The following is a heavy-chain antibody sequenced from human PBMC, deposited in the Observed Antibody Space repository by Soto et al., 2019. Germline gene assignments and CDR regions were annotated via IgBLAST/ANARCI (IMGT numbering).Heavy chain of an antibody. CDR1: GGSISSYY. D-gene: IGHD5-12*01. CDR2: IYYSGST. J-gene: IGHJ4*02. Sequence: PSETLSLTCTVSGGSISSYYWSWIRQPPGKGLEWIGYIYYSGSTNYNPSLKSRVTISVDTSKNQFSLKLSSVTAADTAVYYCARGGDYSGYEYYFDYWGQGTLVTVSS. CDR3: ARGGDYSGYEYYFDY. V-gene: IGHV4-59*01.